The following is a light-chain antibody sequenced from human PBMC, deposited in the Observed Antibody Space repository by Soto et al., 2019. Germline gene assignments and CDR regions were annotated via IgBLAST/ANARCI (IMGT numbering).Light chain of an antibody. Sequence: EIVLTQSPATLSLSPGERATLSCGASQNVRSYLAWYQQKPGQAPRLLIYDVSNRATGIPARLSGSGSGTDFTLTISSLEPEDFAVYYCQQRSNWPITFGQGTRLEIK. CDR1: QNVRSY. V-gene: IGKV3-11*01. J-gene: IGKJ5*01. CDR2: DVS. CDR3: QQRSNWPIT.